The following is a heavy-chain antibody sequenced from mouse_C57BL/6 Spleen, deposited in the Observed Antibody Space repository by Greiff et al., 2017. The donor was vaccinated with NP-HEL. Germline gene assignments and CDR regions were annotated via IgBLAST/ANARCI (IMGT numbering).Heavy chain of an antibody. D-gene: IGHD2-3*01. CDR1: GYAFSSSW. J-gene: IGHJ4*01. CDR2: IYPGDGDT. CDR3: ARVDGYYNYAMDY. Sequence: VQLQQSGPELVKPGASVKISCKASGYAFSSSWMNWVKQRPGKGLEWIGRIYPGDGDTNYNGKFKGKATLTADKSSSTAYMQLSSLTSEDSAVYFCARVDGYYNYAMDYWGHGTSVTVSS. V-gene: IGHV1-82*01.